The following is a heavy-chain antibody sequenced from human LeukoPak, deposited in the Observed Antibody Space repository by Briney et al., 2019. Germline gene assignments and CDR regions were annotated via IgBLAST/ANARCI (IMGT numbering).Heavy chain of an antibody. V-gene: IGHV3-23*01. D-gene: IGHD1-26*01. CDR2: VRSSGAIT. CDR3: GSGSYNITFRLLDY. CDR1: GFTFSHYG. J-gene: IGHJ4*02. Sequence: GGSLRLSCVASGFTFSHYGMNWVRQAPGKGLEWVSGVRSSGAITYYADSVKGRFTISRDNSKNTLYLQMNSLRAEDTAVYYCGSGSYNITFRLLDYWGQGTLVTVSS.